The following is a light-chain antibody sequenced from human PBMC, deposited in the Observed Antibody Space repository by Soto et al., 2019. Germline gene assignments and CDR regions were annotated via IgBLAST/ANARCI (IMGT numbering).Light chain of an antibody. J-gene: IGLJ3*02. Sequence: SALTQPRSVSGSPGQSVIISCTGTSSDVGGYKYVSWYQQHPGKAPKHVIYDVSARPSGVPDRFSGAKSGNTASLTISGLQAEDEADYHCCSSAGSSVWVFSGGTKLTVL. CDR3: CSSAGSSVWV. V-gene: IGLV2-11*01. CDR1: SSDVGGYKY. CDR2: DVS.